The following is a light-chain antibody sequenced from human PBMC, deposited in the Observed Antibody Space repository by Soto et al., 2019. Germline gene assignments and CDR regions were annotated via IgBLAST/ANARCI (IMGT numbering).Light chain of an antibody. CDR1: SSDVGGYNY. CDR3: SSYTTSNTRQIV. V-gene: IGLV2-14*03. J-gene: IGLJ1*01. CDR2: DVS. Sequence: QSALTQPASVSGSPGQSITISCTGTSSDVGGYNYVSWYQHHPGKAPKLIIYDVSNRPSGVSIRFSGSKSDNTASLTISGLQTEDASDYHCSSYTTSNTRQIVFGTGTKVTVL.